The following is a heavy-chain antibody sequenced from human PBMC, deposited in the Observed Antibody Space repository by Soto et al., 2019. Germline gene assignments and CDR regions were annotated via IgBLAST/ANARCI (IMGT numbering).Heavy chain of an antibody. CDR3: AKCLSGYYGSGSYAFDI. CDR1: GFTFSSYA. Sequence: GGSLRLSCAASGFTFSSYAMSWVRQAPGKGLEWVSAISGSGGSTYYADSVKGRFTISRDNSKNTLYLQMNSLRAEDSSGYYCAKCLSGYYGSGSYAFDIWGQGTMVTVSS. CDR2: ISGSGGST. J-gene: IGHJ3*02. V-gene: IGHV3-23*01. D-gene: IGHD3-10*01.